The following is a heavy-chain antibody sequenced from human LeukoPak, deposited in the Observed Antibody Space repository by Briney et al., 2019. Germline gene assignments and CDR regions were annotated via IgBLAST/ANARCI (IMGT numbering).Heavy chain of an antibody. CDR1: GYTFTSYA. Sequence: ASVKVSCKASGYTFTSYAVHWVRQAPGQRLEWMGWISAGNGNTKYSQNFQGRVTFISNTSATTAFMELSSLRSEDAAVYYCARDSGSGNNDYWGQGTLVTVSS. CDR3: ARDSGSGNNDY. V-gene: IGHV1-3*01. J-gene: IGHJ4*02. CDR2: ISAGNGNT. D-gene: IGHD1-26*01.